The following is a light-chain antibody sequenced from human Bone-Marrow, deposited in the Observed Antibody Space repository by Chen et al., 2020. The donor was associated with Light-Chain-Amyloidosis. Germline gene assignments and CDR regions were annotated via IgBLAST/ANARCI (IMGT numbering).Light chain of an antibody. CDR1: ESLLYRSNNRNY. J-gene: IGKJ2*01. Sequence: DIVMTQSPDSLAVPLGERATINCKSSESLLYRSNNRNYLGWYQQKPGQSPKLLMYWASTRESGVPDRFSGSGSGTDFTLTISSLQAEDVAVYDCQQYYSTPYTFGQGTKLEIQ. V-gene: IGKV4-1*01. CDR2: WAS. CDR3: QQYYSTPYT.